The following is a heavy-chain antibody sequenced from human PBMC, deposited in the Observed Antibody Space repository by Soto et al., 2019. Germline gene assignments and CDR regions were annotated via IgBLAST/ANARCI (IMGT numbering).Heavy chain of an antibody. J-gene: IGHJ6*02. D-gene: IGHD3-3*01. V-gene: IGHV3-23*01. Sequence: GGSLRLSCAASGFTFSSYAMSWVRQAPGKGLEWVSAISGSGGSTYYADSVKGRFTISRDNSKNTLYLQMNSLRAEDTAVYYCAKLQGDLEWLFYYYYGMDVWGQGTTVTVSS. CDR3: AKLQGDLEWLFYYYYGMDV. CDR2: ISGSGGST. CDR1: GFTFSSYA.